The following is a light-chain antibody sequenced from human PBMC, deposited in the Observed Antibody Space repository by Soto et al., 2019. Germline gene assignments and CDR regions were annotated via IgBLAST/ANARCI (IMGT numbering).Light chain of an antibody. CDR2: EVS. CDR3: SSYTSSSTLV. CDR1: SSDVGDYNY. J-gene: IGLJ1*01. V-gene: IGLV2-14*01. Sequence: QSALTQPASVSGSPGQSITISCTGTSSDVGDYNYVSWYQQHPDKAPKLMIYEVSNRPSGVSSRFSGSKSGNTASLTISGLQAEDEADYYCSSYTSSSTLVFGTGTKLTVL.